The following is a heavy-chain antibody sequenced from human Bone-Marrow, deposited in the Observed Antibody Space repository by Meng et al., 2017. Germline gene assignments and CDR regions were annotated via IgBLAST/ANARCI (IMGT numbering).Heavy chain of an antibody. CDR1: EYTFTSFY. J-gene: IGHJ5*02. Sequence: ASVKVSCKASEYTFTSFYMHWVRQARGQGLEWMGIINPSGGSTSYAQKFQGRVTMTRDTSTSTVYMELSSLRSEDTAVYYCARAPDTAMVTGWFDPWGQGTLVTVSS. D-gene: IGHD5-18*01. CDR3: ARAPDTAMVTGWFDP. CDR2: INPSGGST. V-gene: IGHV1-46*01.